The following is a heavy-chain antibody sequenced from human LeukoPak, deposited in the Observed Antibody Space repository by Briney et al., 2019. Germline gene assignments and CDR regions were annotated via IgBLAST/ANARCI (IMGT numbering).Heavy chain of an antibody. CDR2: INPNSGGT. J-gene: IGHJ4*02. Sequence: ASVKVSCKASGYTFTGYYTHWVRQAPGQGLEWMGRINPNSGGTNYAQKFQGRVTMTRDTSISTAYMELSRLRSDDTAMYYCARGSMTMIVVAASGPDYWGQGTLVTVSS. CDR3: ARGSMTMIVVAASGPDY. CDR1: GYTFTGYY. V-gene: IGHV1-2*06. D-gene: IGHD3-22*01.